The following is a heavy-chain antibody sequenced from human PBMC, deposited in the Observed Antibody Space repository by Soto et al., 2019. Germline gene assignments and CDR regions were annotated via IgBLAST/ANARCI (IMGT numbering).Heavy chain of an antibody. J-gene: IGHJ6*02. Sequence: LRLSCAASGFTFSSYSMNWVRQAPGKGLEWVSSISSSSSYIYYADSVKGRFTISRDNAKNSLYLQMNSLRAEDTAVYYCARDRTRATVTTFYYGMDVWGQGTTVTVSS. D-gene: IGHD4-17*01. CDR3: ARDRTRATVTTFYYGMDV. V-gene: IGHV3-21*01. CDR2: ISSSSSYI. CDR1: GFTFSSYS.